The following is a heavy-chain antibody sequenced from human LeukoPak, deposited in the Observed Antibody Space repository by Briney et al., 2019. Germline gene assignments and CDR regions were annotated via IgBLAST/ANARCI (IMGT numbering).Heavy chain of an antibody. V-gene: IGHV3-21*01. CDR3: ARESESSGWVKYFDY. CDR2: ISSSSSYI. Sequence: PGGSLRLSCAASGFTFSSYSMNWVRQAPGKGLEWVSSISSSSSYIYYADSVKGRFTISRDNAKNSLYLQMNSLRAEDTAVYYRARESESSGWVKYFDYWGRGTLVTVSS. D-gene: IGHD6-19*01. J-gene: IGHJ4*02. CDR1: GFTFSSYS.